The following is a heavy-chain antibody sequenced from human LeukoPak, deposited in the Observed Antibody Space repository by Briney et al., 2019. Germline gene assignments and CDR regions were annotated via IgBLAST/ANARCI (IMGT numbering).Heavy chain of an antibody. CDR3: ARMSSYCDY. J-gene: IGHJ4*02. D-gene: IGHD2-2*01. Sequence: AGGSLRLSCVASGFTFSSHHMNWVRQTPGKGLESVATIKPDGGEKYYVDSVKGRFTISRDNAKSSLYLQMNSLRAEDTGVYFCARMSSYCDYWGQGTLVTVSS. CDR2: IKPDGGEK. V-gene: IGHV3-7*01. CDR1: GFTFSSHH.